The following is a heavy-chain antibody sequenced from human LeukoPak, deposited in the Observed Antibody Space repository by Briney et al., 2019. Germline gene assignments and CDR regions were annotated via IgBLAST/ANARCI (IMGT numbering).Heavy chain of an antibody. J-gene: IGHJ4*02. CDR1: RSTFSSYA. Sequence: GGSLRLSCAASRSTFSSYAMSWVRQAPGKGLEWVSAISDSGASTYYADSVKGRFTISRDNSKNTLYLQMNSLRAEDTAVYYCARGPTYSSSWYYFDYWGQGTLVTVSS. D-gene: IGHD6-13*01. V-gene: IGHV3-23*01. CDR2: ISDSGAST. CDR3: ARGPTYSSSWYYFDY.